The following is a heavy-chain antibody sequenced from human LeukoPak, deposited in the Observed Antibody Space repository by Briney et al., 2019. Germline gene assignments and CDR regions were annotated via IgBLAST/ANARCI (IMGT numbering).Heavy chain of an antibody. V-gene: IGHV1-69*04. CDR2: IIPILGIA. D-gene: IGHD7-27*01. Sequence: SVEVSCKASGGTFSSYAISWVRQAPGQGLEWMGRIIPILGIANYAQKFQGRVTITADKSTSTAYMELSSLRSEDTAVYYCARDLGPFDYWGQGTLVTVSS. J-gene: IGHJ4*02. CDR3: ARDLGPFDY. CDR1: GGTFSSYA.